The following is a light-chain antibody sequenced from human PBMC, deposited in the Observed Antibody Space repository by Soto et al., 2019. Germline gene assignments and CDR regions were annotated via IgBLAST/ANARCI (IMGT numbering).Light chain of an antibody. CDR1: QSVRGSY. CDR2: DAS. Sequence: EIVLTQSACTLSLSPGERATLSCWASQSVRGSYLAWYQQKPGQAPRLLIHDASNRASGTPARFSGSGSGTDFTLTISSLEPEDFAVYYCQQRSNWLTFGGGTKVDIK. J-gene: IGKJ4*01. V-gene: IGKV3-11*01. CDR3: QQRSNWLT.